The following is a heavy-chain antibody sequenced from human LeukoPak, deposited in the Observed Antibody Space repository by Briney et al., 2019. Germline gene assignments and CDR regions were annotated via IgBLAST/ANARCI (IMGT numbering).Heavy chain of an antibody. J-gene: IGHJ4*02. D-gene: IGHD2-15*01. CDR1: GYTFSSYG. CDR3: ARDDLDCSGGTCYPDDF. CDR2: ISAYNGNI. Sequence: ASVKVSFKASGYTFSSYGISWVRQAPGQGLEWMGWISAYNGNIKYAQKFQGRVTMPTDTSTSTAYMELRSLRSDDTAMYFCARDDLDCSGGTCYPDDFWGQGTLVTVSS. V-gene: IGHV1-18*01.